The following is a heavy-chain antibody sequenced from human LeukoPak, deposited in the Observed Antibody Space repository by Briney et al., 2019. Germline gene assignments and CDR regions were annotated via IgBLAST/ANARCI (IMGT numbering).Heavy chain of an antibody. CDR3: ARSITMVRGVIITAQYYYYMDV. CDR2: IIPIFGTA. J-gene: IGHJ6*03. CDR1: GYTFTSYG. D-gene: IGHD3-10*01. Sequence: ASVKVSCKASGYTFTSYGISWVRQAPGQGLEWMGGIIPIFGTANYAQKFQGRVTITADESTSTAYMELSSLRSEDTAVYYCARSITMVRGVIITAQYYYYMDVWGKGTTVTISS. V-gene: IGHV1-69*13.